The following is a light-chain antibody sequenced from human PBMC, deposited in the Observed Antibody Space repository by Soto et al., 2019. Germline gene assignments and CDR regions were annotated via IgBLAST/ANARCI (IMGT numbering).Light chain of an antibody. Sequence: DIQMTQSPSSLSASVGDRVTITCRASQRIDNYLNWYQQKPGRAPNLLIYAASTLQRGVPSRFSGSGSGTDFTLTISSLQPEDVAIYYCQQSYTTLLYTFGQGTKLEIK. J-gene: IGKJ2*01. CDR3: QQSYTTLLYT. V-gene: IGKV1-39*01. CDR1: QRIDNY. CDR2: AAS.